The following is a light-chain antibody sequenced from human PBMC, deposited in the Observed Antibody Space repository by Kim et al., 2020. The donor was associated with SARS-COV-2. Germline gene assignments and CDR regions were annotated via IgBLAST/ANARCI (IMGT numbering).Light chain of an antibody. CDR1: QSVLSTSNNYNY. Sequence: DIVMTQSPDSLAVSLGERATINCKSSQSVLSTSNNYNYLAWYQQKPGQPPKLLIYWASTRESGVPDRFSGSGSGTDFTLTITSLQAEDVAVYYCQHYSRTPPTFGQGTKVDIK. CDR2: WAS. CDR3: QHYSRTPPT. J-gene: IGKJ1*01. V-gene: IGKV4-1*01.